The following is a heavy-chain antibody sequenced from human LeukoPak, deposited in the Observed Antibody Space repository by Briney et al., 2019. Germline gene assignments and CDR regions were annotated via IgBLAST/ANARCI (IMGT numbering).Heavy chain of an antibody. CDR1: GFTFSSYW. Sequence: GSLRLSCASSGFTFSSYWMTWLRQAPGKGLEWLTQIKHDGSETYYVDSVKGRFTISRDNAKNSLYLQMNNLRAEDTAVYYCARGSGLRAVDYWGQGTLVTVSS. D-gene: IGHD5-12*01. CDR2: IKHDGSET. J-gene: IGHJ4*02. CDR3: ARGSGLRAVDY. V-gene: IGHV3-7*01.